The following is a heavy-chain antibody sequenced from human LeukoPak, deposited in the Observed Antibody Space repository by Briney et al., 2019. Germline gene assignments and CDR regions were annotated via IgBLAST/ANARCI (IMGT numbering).Heavy chain of an antibody. CDR1: GASINDYY. CDR3: AREAFGGPFFGY. Sequence: SETLSLTCTVSGASINDYYWGWLRQPAGKGLEWIGRIYSSGSTNYNPSFKSRVTMSVDTSKNQFSLELRSVTAADTAVYYCAREAFGGPFFGYLGRGTLVTVSS. J-gene: IGHJ4*02. CDR2: IYSSGST. V-gene: IGHV4-4*07. D-gene: IGHD3-3*01.